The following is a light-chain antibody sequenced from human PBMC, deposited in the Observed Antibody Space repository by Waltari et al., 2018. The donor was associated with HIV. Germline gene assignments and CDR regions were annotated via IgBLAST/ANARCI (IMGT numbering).Light chain of an antibody. CDR1: TVESKS. Sequence: SYVLTQPASVSVAPGQTTNVTCGGDTVESKSVHWYQHKAGKAPILVLYDDSARPSGIPERFSGSNFRNTATLTITRVEAGDEADYYCHVWESGSDEYVFGTGTKVTV. J-gene: IGLJ1*01. CDR3: HVWESGSDEYV. V-gene: IGLV3-21*02. CDR2: DDS.